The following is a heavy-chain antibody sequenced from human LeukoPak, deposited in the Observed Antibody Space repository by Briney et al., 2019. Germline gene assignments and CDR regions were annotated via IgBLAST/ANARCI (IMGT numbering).Heavy chain of an antibody. J-gene: IGHJ6*03. Sequence: PSETLSLTCTVSGGSISSYYWSWIRKPPGKGLKWIGYIYYSGSTNYNPSLKSRVTISVDPSRNQFSLKLSSVTAADTAVYYCARSADPMVVYAINYYYMDVWGKGTTVTVSS. CDR1: GGSISSYY. V-gene: IGHV4-59*01. CDR3: ARSADPMVVYAINYYYMDV. D-gene: IGHD2-8*02. CDR2: IYYSGST.